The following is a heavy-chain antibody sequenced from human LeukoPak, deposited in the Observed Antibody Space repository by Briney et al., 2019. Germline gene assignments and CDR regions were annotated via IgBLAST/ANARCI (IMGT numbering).Heavy chain of an antibody. J-gene: IGHJ5*02. CDR3: ARGEGEYDFWSGYYNWFDP. D-gene: IGHD3-3*01. Sequence: SETLSLTCTVSGGSISSGGYYWSWIRQHPGKGLEWIGYIYYSGSTYYNPSLKSRVTISVDTSKNQFSLKLSSVTAADTAVYYCARGEGEYDFWSGYYNWFDPWGQGTLVTVSS. CDR2: IYYSGST. V-gene: IGHV4-31*03. CDR1: GGSISSGGYY.